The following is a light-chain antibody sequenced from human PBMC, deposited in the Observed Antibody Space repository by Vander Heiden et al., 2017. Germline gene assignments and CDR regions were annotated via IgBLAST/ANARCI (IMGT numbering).Light chain of an antibody. CDR2: GNS. CDR3: QSYDSSLSGSRV. J-gene: IGLJ2*01. Sequence: QSVLTQPPSVSGAPGQRVTISCTGSSSNIGTAPKLLIYGNSNRPSGLPDRFSGSKSGTSASLAITGLQAEDEADYYCQSYDSSLSGSRVFGGGTKLTVL. CDR1: SSNIG. V-gene: IGLV1-40*01.